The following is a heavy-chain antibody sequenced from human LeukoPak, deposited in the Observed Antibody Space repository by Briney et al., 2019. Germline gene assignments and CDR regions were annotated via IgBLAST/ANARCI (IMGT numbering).Heavy chain of an antibody. J-gene: IGHJ6*02. D-gene: IGHD6-13*01. CDR2: IFSGGGT. Sequence: GGSLRLSCAASGFTFSDYYMSWVRLAPGKGLEWVSFIFSGGGTSYADSVKGRFTISRDNSKNTLFLQLNSLRAEDTAVYFCASAAAGTSYYYYGLDVWGQGTTVTVSS. V-gene: IGHV3-53*01. CDR1: GFTFSDYY. CDR3: ASAAAGTSYYYYGLDV.